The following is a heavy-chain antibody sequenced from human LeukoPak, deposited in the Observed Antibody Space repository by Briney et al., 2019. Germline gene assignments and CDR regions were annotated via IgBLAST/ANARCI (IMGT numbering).Heavy chain of an antibody. CDR2: IYYSGST. CDR1: GGSISSSSYY. V-gene: IGHV4-39*07. Sequence: SETLSLTCTVSGGSISSSSYYWGWIRQPPGKGLEWIGSIYYSGSTYYNPSLKSRVTISVDTSKNQFSLKLSSVTAADTAVYYCARDHHWGYLYYFDYWGQGTLVTVSS. CDR3: ARDHHWGYLYYFDY. D-gene: IGHD7-27*01. J-gene: IGHJ4*02.